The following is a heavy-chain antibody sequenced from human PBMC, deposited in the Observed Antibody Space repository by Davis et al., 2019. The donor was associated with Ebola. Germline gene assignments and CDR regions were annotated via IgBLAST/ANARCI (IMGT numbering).Heavy chain of an antibody. CDR2: ISSSGSTI. V-gene: IGHV3-11*01. J-gene: IGHJ4*02. CDR3: AREGGRKYSSSSGVSEWSYY. Sequence: GESLKISCAASGFNFSDYYMSWIRQAPGKGLEWVSYISSSGSTIYYADSVKGRFTISRDNAKNSLYLQMNSLRAEDTAVYYCAREGGRKYSSSSGVSEWSYYWGQGTLVTVSS. D-gene: IGHD6-6*01. CDR1: GFNFSDYY.